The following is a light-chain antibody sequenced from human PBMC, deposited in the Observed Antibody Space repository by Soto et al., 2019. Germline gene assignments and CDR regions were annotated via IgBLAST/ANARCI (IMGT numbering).Light chain of an antibody. CDR2: EVS. Sequence: QSALTQPASVSGSPGQSITISCTGTSSDVGGYDYVSWYQLHPGKAPKLMVFEVSNRPSGISNRFSGSKSGNTASLTVSGLQAEDEADYYCCSYAGSGTYVFGTGTKLTVL. V-gene: IGLV2-14*01. CDR1: SSDVGGYDY. CDR3: CSYAGSGTYV. J-gene: IGLJ1*01.